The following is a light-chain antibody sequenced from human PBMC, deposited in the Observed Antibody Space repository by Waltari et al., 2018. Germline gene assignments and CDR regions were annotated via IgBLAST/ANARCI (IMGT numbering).Light chain of an antibody. V-gene: IGLV4-69*01. Sequence: PRKGPRYLRGVNGDGRHIRGDGIPDRFSGSSCGAERSLTISSLQSEDEADYYCQASGTGVYAVFGGGTHLTVL. CDR2: VNGDGRH. CDR3: QASGTGVYAV. J-gene: IGLJ7*01.